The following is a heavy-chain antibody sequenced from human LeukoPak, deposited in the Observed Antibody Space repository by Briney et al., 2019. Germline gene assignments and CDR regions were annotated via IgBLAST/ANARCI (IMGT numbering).Heavy chain of an antibody. Sequence: SETLSLTCTVSGGSISSYYGSWIRQPPGKGLEWIGYIYYSGSTNYNPSLKSRVTISVDTSKNQFSLKLSSVTAADTAVYYCARTKAATVSFDYWGQGTLVTVSS. V-gene: IGHV4-59*01. CDR2: IYYSGST. J-gene: IGHJ4*02. D-gene: IGHD6-25*01. CDR3: ARTKAATVSFDY. CDR1: GGSISSYY.